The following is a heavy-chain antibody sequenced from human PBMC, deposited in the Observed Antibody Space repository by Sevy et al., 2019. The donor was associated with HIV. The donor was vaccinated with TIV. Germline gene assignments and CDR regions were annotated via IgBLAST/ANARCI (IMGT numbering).Heavy chain of an antibody. CDR1: GFIFSSYS. Sequence: GGSLRLSCAASGFIFSSYSMNWVRQAPGKGLEWISYISDSSSPRYYADSVKGRFTISRDNPKNSLYLQINSLTAEDTAVYYCARGLGGSPGYYYAMDVWGQGTTVTVSS. CDR3: ARGLGGSPGYYYAMDV. D-gene: IGHD3-22*01. J-gene: IGHJ6*02. V-gene: IGHV3-48*01. CDR2: ISDSSSPR.